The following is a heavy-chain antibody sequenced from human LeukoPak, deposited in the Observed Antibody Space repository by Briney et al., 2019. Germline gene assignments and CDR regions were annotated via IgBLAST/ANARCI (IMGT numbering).Heavy chain of an antibody. V-gene: IGHV3-23*01. CDR3: ARDYYYDSSAY. CDR1: GFTFNTYA. D-gene: IGHD3-22*01. Sequence: PGGSLRLSCAASGFTFNTYAMTWVRLAPGKGLEWVSSISGSGGTTYYADSVKGRFTISRDNSKNTLYLQMNSLRAEDTAVYYCARDYYYDSSAYWGQGTLVTVSS. CDR2: ISGSGGTT. J-gene: IGHJ4*02.